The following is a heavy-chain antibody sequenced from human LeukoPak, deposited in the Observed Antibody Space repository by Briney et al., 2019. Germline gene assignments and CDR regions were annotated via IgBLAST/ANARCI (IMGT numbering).Heavy chain of an antibody. CDR3: ARDWGYQLLAY. V-gene: IGHV1-3*01. J-gene: IGHJ4*02. CDR1: GYAFTSYA. Sequence: ASVKVSCKASGYAFTSYAIHWVRQAPGQRLDWMGWISAGNGNTKYSQKFQGGVTITRDTSATTAYMELSSLRSEDTAVYYCARDWGYQLLAYWGQGTLVTVSS. D-gene: IGHD2-2*01. CDR2: ISAGNGNT.